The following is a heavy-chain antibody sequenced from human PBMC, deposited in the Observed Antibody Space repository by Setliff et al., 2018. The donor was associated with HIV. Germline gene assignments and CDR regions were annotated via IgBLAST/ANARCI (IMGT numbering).Heavy chain of an antibody. J-gene: IGHJ3*02. V-gene: IGHV3-23*03. Sequence: GGSLRLSCVASGFTFSPYWMHWVRQAPGKGLEWVSIIYTDDSNTYYAESVKGRFTISRDNSKNTLYLQMNSLRAEDTAVYYCAKHFLLWSNAFHIWGQGTMVTVSS. D-gene: IGHD2-21*01. CDR1: GFTFSPYW. CDR3: AKHFLLWSNAFHI. CDR2: IYTDDSNT.